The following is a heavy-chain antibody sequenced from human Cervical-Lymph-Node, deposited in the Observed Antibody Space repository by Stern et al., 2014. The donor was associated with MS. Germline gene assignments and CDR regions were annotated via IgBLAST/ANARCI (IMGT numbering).Heavy chain of an antibody. V-gene: IGHV3-9*01. D-gene: IGHD2-15*01. J-gene: IGHJ6*02. CDR1: GFRFDDYA. CDR3: ARAIGFCSGGNCEPYYYYGIDV. CDR2: LSWSRGKR. Sequence: EVQLVESGGDLVQPGRSLRLSCAASGFRFDDYAMYWVRQAPGKGLECVSGLSWSRGKRGYADSMKCRFTISRDNVKNSLFLQMNSLRSEDTASYYCARAIGFCSGGNCEPYYYYGIDVWGQGTRVTVSS.